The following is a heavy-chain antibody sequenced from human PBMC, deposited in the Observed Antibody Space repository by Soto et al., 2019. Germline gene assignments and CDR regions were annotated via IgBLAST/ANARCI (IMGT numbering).Heavy chain of an antibody. CDR1: DGSVNSGNYY. V-gene: IGHV4-61*01. CDR3: AREEKQLSRYGGDFDY. CDR2: IYYIGTT. Sequence: SETLSLTCSVSDGSVNSGNYYWSWIRQPPGKGLEWIGHIYYIGTTDYNPSLKSRVTISVDTSKNQFSLKVTSVTAADTAVYFCAREEKQLSRYGGDFDYWGQGILVTVSP. J-gene: IGHJ4*02. D-gene: IGHD3-16*01.